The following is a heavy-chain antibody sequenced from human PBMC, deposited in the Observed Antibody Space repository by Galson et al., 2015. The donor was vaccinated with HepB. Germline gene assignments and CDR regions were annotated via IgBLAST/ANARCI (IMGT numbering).Heavy chain of an antibody. V-gene: IGHV3-48*01. Sequence: SLRLSCAASGFTFSSYSMNWVRQAPGKGLEWVSYISSSSSTIYYADSVKGRFTISRDNAKNSLYLQMNSLRAEDTAVYYCARDGEPAAILKAFDIWGQGTMVTVSS. CDR2: ISSSSSTI. CDR3: ARDGEPAAILKAFDI. CDR1: GFTFSSYS. D-gene: IGHD2-2*01. J-gene: IGHJ3*02.